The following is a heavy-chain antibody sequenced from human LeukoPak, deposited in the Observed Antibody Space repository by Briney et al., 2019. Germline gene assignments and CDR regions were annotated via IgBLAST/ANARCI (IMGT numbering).Heavy chain of an antibody. CDR1: GGTFGSYA. CDR3: ASFDCSSTSCYVGWFDP. V-gene: IGHV1-69*04. CDR2: IIPILGIA. Sequence: SVKVSCKASGGTFGSYAISWVRQAPGQGLEWMGRIIPILGIANYAQKFQGRVTITADKSTSTAYMELSSLRSEDTAVYYCASFDCSSTSCYVGWFDPWGQGTLVTVSS. D-gene: IGHD2-2*01. J-gene: IGHJ5*02.